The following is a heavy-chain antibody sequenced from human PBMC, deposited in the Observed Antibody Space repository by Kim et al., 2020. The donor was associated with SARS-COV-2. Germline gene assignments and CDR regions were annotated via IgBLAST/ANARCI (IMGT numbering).Heavy chain of an antibody. CDR1: GGSISSSSYY. D-gene: IGHD2-21*01. V-gene: IGHV4-39*07. CDR3: ARRVGGAPFDY. Sequence: SETLSLTCTVSGGSISSSSYYWGWIRQPPGKGLEWIGSIYYSGSTYYNPSLKSRVTISVDTSKNQFSLKLSSVTAADTAVYYCARRVGGAPFDYWGQGTLVTVSS. CDR2: IYYSGST. J-gene: IGHJ4*02.